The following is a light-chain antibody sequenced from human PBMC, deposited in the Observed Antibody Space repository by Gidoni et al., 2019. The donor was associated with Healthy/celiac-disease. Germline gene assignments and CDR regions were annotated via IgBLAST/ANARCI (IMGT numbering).Light chain of an antibody. V-gene: IGKV2-28*01. CDR2: CGA. Sequence: DIVMTPSPLSLPVTPGEPGSISCRSSQSHLHSNGYNYLDWYLQKPGQSPQLLIYCGANRASAVPDRFSGSGSGTDFTLKISRVEAEDVGVYYCMQALQTPGTFXQXTKLEIK. CDR1: QSHLHSNGYNY. J-gene: IGKJ2*02. CDR3: MQALQTPGT.